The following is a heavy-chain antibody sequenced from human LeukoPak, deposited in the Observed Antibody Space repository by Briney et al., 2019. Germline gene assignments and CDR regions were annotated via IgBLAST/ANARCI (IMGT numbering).Heavy chain of an antibody. V-gene: IGHV1-46*01. J-gene: IGHJ4*02. CDR1: GYTFTSNY. CDR2: IYPRDGST. Sequence: ASVNVSCKASGYTFTSNYVHWVRQAPGQGLEWMGMIYPRDGSTSYAQKFQGRVTVTRDTSTSTVHMELSGLRSEDTAVYYCARDQEGFDYWGQGTLVTVSS. CDR3: ARDQEGFDY.